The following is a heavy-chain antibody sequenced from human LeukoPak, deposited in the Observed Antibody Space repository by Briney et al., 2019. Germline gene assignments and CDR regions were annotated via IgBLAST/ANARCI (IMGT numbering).Heavy chain of an antibody. Sequence: GGSLRLSCAASGFTFDDYAMHWVRQAPGKGLEWVSGISWNSGSIGYADSVKGRFTISRDNAKNSLYLQMNSLRAEDTALYYCAKDMSSGSYRGGGVDYWGQGTLVTVSS. J-gene: IGHJ4*02. CDR3: AKDMSSGSYRGGGVDY. D-gene: IGHD1-26*01. V-gene: IGHV3-9*01. CDR2: ISWNSGSI. CDR1: GFTFDDYA.